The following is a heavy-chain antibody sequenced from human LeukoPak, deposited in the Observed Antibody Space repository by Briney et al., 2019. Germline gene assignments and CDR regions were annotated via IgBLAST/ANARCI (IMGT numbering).Heavy chain of an antibody. Sequence: ASVKVSCKASGYTFTSYGISWVRQAPGQGLEWMGWISAYNGNTNYAQKLQGRVTMTTDTSTSTAYMELRSLRSDDTAVYYCARDNPGIAAAGIIGFAYWGQGTLVTVSS. CDR2: ISAYNGNT. D-gene: IGHD6-13*01. CDR1: GYTFTSYG. CDR3: ARDNPGIAAAGIIGFAY. V-gene: IGHV1-18*04. J-gene: IGHJ4*02.